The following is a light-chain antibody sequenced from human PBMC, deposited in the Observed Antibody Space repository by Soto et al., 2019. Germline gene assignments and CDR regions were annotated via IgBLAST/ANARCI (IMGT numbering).Light chain of an antibody. V-gene: IGKV3-20*01. Sequence: ESVLTQSPGTLSLSPGERATLSCRSSQSVSSSYLAWYQQKPGQAHRLLLDGASSRDTGIPDRFSGSGSGTDFTLTISRMEPEDFAVYYCQQYGSSPRTFGQGTKVDI. J-gene: IGKJ1*01. CDR3: QQYGSSPRT. CDR1: QSVSSSY. CDR2: GAS.